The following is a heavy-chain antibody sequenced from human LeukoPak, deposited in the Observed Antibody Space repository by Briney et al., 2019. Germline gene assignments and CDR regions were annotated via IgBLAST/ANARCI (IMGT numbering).Heavy chain of an antibody. CDR3: ASLVTGTMWTDF. D-gene: IGHD1-7*01. V-gene: IGHV4-39*01. CDR2: IYYSGFT. J-gene: IGHJ4*02. CDR1: GGSVNSDNYY. Sequence: SETLSLTCTVSGGSVNSDNYYWGWIRQPPGKGLEWIGTIYYSGFTYYNPSLNSRVTISVDTSQNQFSLKLSSVTAADAAIYHCASLVTGTMWTDFWGQGTLVTVSS.